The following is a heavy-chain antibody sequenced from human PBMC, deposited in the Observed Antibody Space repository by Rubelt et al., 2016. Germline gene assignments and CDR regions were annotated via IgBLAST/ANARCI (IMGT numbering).Heavy chain of an antibody. J-gene: IGHJ4*02. Sequence: EVQLLESGGGLVQFGGSLRLSCAASGFTFSSYAMSWVRQAPGKGLEWVSTISGSGGSTYYADSVKGRFTISRDNSEKTLSLQMNSRIAEDTAVYYCASGLTTKYYFDYWGQGTLVTVSS. D-gene: IGHD4/OR15-4a*01. CDR3: ASGLTTKYYFDY. V-gene: IGHV3-23*01. CDR2: ISGSGGST. CDR1: GFTFSSYA.